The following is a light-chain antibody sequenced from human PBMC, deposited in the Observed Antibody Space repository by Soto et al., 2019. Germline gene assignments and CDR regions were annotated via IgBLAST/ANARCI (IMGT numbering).Light chain of an antibody. CDR3: ASWDDRLGAVI. CDR1: SSNIGGTNY. CDR2: SNN. Sequence: QSVLTQPPSASGTPGQKVFISCSGSSSNIGGTNYAYWYQQLPGAAPKLLMHSNNLRPSGVPERISGSKFGTAASLAISGLRSGDEAVYYCASWDDRLGAVIFGGGTKLTVL. V-gene: IGLV1-47*02. J-gene: IGLJ2*01.